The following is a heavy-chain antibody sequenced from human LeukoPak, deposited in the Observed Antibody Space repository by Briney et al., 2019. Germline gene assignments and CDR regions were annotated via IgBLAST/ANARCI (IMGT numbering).Heavy chain of an antibody. CDR3: ARDGAPGGSAYFDY. CDR1: GGSLSSFY. V-gene: IGHV4-59*01. J-gene: IGHJ4*01. D-gene: IGHD3-16*01. Sequence: SETLSLTCSVSGGSLSSFYWSWIRQPPGKGLEWIGYISYTGCTNYNPSLKTRVTISVDTSKKQFSLKLSSVTAADTAVYYCARDGAPGGSAYFDYWGHGTLVTVSS. CDR2: ISYTGCT.